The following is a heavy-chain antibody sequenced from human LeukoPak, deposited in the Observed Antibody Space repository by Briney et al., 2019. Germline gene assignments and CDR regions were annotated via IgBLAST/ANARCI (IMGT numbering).Heavy chain of an antibody. CDR3: AKSYRDNSGSLDDY. CDR1: GFTFSSYA. Sequence: GGSLRLSCAASGFTFSSYAMSWVRQAPGKGLEWVSAISGSGGSTYYADPVKGRFTISGDNSKNTLYLQMNSLRAEDTAVYYCAKSYRDNSGSLDDYWGQGTLVTVSS. D-gene: IGHD1-26*01. CDR2: ISGSGGST. J-gene: IGHJ4*02. V-gene: IGHV3-23*01.